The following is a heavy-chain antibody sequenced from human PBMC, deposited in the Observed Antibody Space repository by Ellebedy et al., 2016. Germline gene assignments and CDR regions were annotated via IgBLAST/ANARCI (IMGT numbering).Heavy chain of an antibody. Sequence: SVKVSXXASGGTFSSYAISWVRQAPGQGLEWMGRIIPILGIANYAQKFQGRVTITADKSTSTAYMELSSLRSEDTAVYYCARGVGELLLDYWGQGTLVTVSS. J-gene: IGHJ4*02. CDR2: IIPILGIA. V-gene: IGHV1-69*04. CDR1: GGTFSSYA. CDR3: ARGVGELLLDY. D-gene: IGHD3-10*01.